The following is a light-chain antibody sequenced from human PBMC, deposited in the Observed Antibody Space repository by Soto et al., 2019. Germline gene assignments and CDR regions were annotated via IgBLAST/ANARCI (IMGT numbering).Light chain of an antibody. CDR2: EVN. J-gene: IGLJ3*02. Sequence: QSALTQPASVSGSPGQSITISCTGTSSDVGGYKYVSWYQLHPGKAPKLMIYEVNNRPSGVSNRFSGSKSGNTASLTISGLQAEDEADYYCSSYTSSSTEVFGGGTQLTVL. CDR3: SSYTSSSTEV. V-gene: IGLV2-14*01. CDR1: SSDVGGYKY.